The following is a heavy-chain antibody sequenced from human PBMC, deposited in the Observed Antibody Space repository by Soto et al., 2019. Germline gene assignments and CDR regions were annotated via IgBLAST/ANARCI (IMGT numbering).Heavy chain of an antibody. D-gene: IGHD3-9*01. CDR1: GYSFTSYW. CDR3: ARAYYDILTGSHLSWFDP. V-gene: IGHV5-51*01. CDR2: IYPGDSDT. J-gene: IGHJ5*02. Sequence: PGESLKISCKGSGYSFTSYWIGWVRQMPGKGREWMGIIYPGDSDTRYSPSFQGQVTISADKSISTAYLQWSSLKASDTAMYYCARAYYDILTGSHLSWFDPWGQGTLVTVSS.